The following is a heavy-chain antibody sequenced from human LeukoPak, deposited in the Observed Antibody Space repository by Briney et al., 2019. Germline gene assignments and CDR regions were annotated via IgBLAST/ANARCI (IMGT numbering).Heavy chain of an antibody. CDR2: ISSSSSTI. CDR3: ARGIQPPARYNWFDP. Sequence: GGSLRLSCAASGFTFSSYSMNWVRQAPGKGLEWVSYISSSSSTIYYADSVKGRFTISRDNAKNSLYLQMNSLRDEDTAVYYCARGIQPPARYNWFDPWGQGTLVTVSS. V-gene: IGHV3-48*02. CDR1: GFTFSSYS. J-gene: IGHJ5*02.